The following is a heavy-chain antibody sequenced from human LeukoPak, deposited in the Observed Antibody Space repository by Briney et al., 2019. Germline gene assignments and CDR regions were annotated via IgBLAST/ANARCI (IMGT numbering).Heavy chain of an antibody. J-gene: IGHJ4*02. Sequence: PGGSLRLSCAASGFTFSIYAMHWVRQAPGKGLEWVALISYDGGHDFYADSVKGRFTISRDNSKNTLYLQMNSLRAEDTAVYYCSKASSFDNSGYSLDHWGQGTLVTVSS. V-gene: IGHV3-30*18. D-gene: IGHD3-22*01. CDR3: SKASSFDNSGYSLDH. CDR1: GFTFSIYA. CDR2: ISYDGGHD.